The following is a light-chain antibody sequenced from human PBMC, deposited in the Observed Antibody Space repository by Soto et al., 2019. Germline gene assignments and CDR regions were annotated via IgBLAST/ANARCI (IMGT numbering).Light chain of an antibody. CDR1: SSNIGSKY. Sequence: QSVLTQPPSASGTPGQRVTISCSGSSSNIGSKYVYWYQQLPGTAPKLLMYRNNQRPSGVPDRFSGSKSGTSASLAISGLRAEEEADYYGAAGDAGVSGPAFGGGTKVTVL. CDR3: AAGDAGVSGPA. V-gene: IGLV1-47*01. CDR2: RNN. J-gene: IGLJ2*01.